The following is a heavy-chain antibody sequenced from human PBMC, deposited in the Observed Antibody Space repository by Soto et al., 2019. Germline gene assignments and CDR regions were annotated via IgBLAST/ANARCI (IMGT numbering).Heavy chain of an antibody. CDR2: TYYRSKWYN. CDR3: ARDLLGTLRFLEWSQYYGMDV. Sequence: PSQTLSLTCAISGDSVSSNSAAWNWIRQSPSRGLEWLGRTYYRSKWYNDYAVSVKSRITINPDTSKNQFSLQLNSVTPEDTAVYYCARDLLGTLRFLEWSQYYGMDVWGQGTTVTVSS. V-gene: IGHV6-1*01. D-gene: IGHD3-3*01. CDR1: GDSVSSNSAA. J-gene: IGHJ6*02.